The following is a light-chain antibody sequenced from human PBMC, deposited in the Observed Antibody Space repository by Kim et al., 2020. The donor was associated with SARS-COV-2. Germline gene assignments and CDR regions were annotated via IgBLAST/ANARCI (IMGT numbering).Light chain of an antibody. J-gene: IGKJ1*01. Sequence: ASVGVRVTISRSASKSISTYSNWYQQNPGKAPKLLTYGASSLQSWVQSRLSGSVSVTDLPLTLCRSQAYDFATYHCQQSYSILWTFVEGTPVDI. CDR2: GAS. CDR1: KSISTY. V-gene: IGKV1-39*01. CDR3: QQSYSILWT.